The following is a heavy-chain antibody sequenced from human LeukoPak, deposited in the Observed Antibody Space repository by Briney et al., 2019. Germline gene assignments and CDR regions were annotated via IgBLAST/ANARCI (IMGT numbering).Heavy chain of an antibody. J-gene: IGHJ4*02. Sequence: PSETLSLTCTVSGGSISSYYWSWIRRPPGKGLEWIGYIYYSGSTNYNPSLKSRVTISVDTSKNQFSLKLSSVTAADTAVYYCARAGRDPYFDYWGQGTLVTVSS. V-gene: IGHV4-59*01. CDR3: ARAGRDPYFDY. CDR1: GGSISSYY. CDR2: IYYSGST. D-gene: IGHD5-24*01.